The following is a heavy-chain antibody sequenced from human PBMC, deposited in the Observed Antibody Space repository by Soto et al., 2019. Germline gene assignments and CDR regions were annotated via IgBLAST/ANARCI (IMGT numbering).Heavy chain of an antibody. CDR2: IKSRADGETT. J-gene: IGHJ4*02. V-gene: IGHV3-15*07. D-gene: IGHD3-3*01. CDR1: GFTFSNAW. Sequence: GGSLRLSCAASGFTFSNAWMNWVRQAPGKGLEWVGRIKSRADGETTDYAAPVKGRFTISRDDSRDTFYLEMNSLKSEDTAMYYCITYCDFGSGHNPHRGQGILVTVSS. CDR3: ITYCDFGSGHNPH.